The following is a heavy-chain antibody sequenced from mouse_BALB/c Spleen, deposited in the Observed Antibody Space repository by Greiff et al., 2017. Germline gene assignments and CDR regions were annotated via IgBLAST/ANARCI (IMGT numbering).Heavy chain of an antibody. CDR1: GFTFNTNA. D-gene: IGHD3-2*01. CDR2: IRSKSNNYAT. V-gene: IGHV10S3*01. Sequence: GGGLVQPKGSLKLSCAASGFTFNTNAMNWVRQAPGKGLEWVARIRSKSNNYATYYADSVKDRFTISRDDSQSMLYLQMNNLKTEDTAMYYCVRETARAPAWFAYWGQGTLVTVSA. J-gene: IGHJ3*01. CDR3: VRETARAPAWFAY.